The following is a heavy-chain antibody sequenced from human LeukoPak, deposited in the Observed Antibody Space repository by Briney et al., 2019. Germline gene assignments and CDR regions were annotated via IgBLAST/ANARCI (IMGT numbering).Heavy chain of an antibody. V-gene: IGHV4-31*03. D-gene: IGHD3-10*01. J-gene: IGHJ4*02. CDR1: GGSISSGGYY. Sequence: SETLSLTCTVSGGSISSGGYYWSWIRQHPGKGLEWIGYIYYSGSTYYNPSLKSRVTISVDTSKNQFSLKLSSVTAADTAVYYCARVGRGGGYVDYWGQGTLVTVSS. CDR3: ARVGRGGGYVDY. CDR2: IYYSGST.